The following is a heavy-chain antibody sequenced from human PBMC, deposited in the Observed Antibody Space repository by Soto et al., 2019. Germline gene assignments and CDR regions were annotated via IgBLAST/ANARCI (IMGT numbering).Heavy chain of an antibody. V-gene: IGHV1-18*01. D-gene: IGHD1-7*01. CDR3: ARDFLVGNYDYYYYGMDV. Sequence: ASVKVSCKASGYTFTSYGISWARQAPGQGLEWVGWISAYNGNTNYAQKLQGRVTMTTDTSTSTAYMELRSLRSDDTAVYYCARDFLVGNYDYYYYGMDVWGQGTTVTVSS. CDR1: GYTFTSYG. CDR2: ISAYNGNT. J-gene: IGHJ6*02.